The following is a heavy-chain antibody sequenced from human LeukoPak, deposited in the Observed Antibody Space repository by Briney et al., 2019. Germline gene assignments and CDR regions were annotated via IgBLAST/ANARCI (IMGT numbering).Heavy chain of an antibody. J-gene: IGHJ3*02. CDR3: AREGIAVAGPGAFDI. Sequence: SETLSLTCTVSGGSISSSSYYWGWIRQPPGKGLEWIGSIYYSGSTYYNPSLKSRVTISVDTSKNQFSLKLSSVTAADTAVYYCAREGIAVAGPGAFDIWGQGTMVTVSS. CDR1: GGSISSSSYY. V-gene: IGHV4-39*07. CDR2: IYYSGST. D-gene: IGHD6-19*01.